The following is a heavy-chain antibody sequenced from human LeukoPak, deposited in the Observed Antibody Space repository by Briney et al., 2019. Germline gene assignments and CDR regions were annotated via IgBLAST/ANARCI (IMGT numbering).Heavy chain of an antibody. V-gene: IGHV3-23*01. D-gene: IGHD4-11*01. J-gene: IGHJ4*02. CDR2: ITGSGDST. CDR1: GFTFSNYA. Sequence: GGSLRLSCAASGFTFSNYAMSWVRQAPGKGLEWVSSITGSGDSTYYAASVKGRFTISRDNSKNTLYLQMNSLRVDDTALYYCADSNYWYPVDYWGQGTLVTVSP. CDR3: ADSNYWYPVDY.